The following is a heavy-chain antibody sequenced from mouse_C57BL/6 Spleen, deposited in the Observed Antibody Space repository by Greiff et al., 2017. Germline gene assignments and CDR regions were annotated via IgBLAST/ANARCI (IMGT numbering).Heavy chain of an antibody. CDR3: ARSPPPITTGYAMDY. CDR2: IYPGDGDT. J-gene: IGHJ4*01. V-gene: IGHV1-82*01. Sequence: QVQLQQSGPELVKPGASVKISCKASGYAFSSSWMNWVKQRPGKGLEWIGRIYPGDGDTNYNGKFKGKATLTADKSSSTAYMQLSSLTSEDSAVYFCARSPPPITTGYAMDYWGQGTSVTVSS. CDR1: GYAFSSSW. D-gene: IGHD1-1*01.